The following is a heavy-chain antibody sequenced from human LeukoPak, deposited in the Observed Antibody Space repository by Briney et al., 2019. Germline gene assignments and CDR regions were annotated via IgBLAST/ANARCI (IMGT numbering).Heavy chain of an antibody. Sequence: ASVKVSCKASGYSFTSYYMHWVRQAPGQGLEWMGFINPSGSSAAYAQKFQGRLTMTRDMFTSTDYMELTSLASDDTAVYYCARDNSVGETAWWFDPWGQGTLVTVSS. CDR3: ARDNSVGETAWWFDP. CDR2: INPSGSSA. J-gene: IGHJ5*02. CDR1: GYSFTSYY. D-gene: IGHD1-26*01. V-gene: IGHV1-46*01.